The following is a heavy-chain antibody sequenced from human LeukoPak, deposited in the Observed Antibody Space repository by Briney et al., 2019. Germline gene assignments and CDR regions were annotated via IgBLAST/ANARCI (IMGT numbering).Heavy chain of an antibody. CDR3: AKGYYGDFELDAFDI. CDR1: GFTFDDYA. D-gene: IGHD4-17*01. Sequence: GGSLRLSCAASGFTFDDYAMNWVRQAPGKGLEWVSGISWNRGSIGYADSVKGRFTISRDNAKNSLYLQMNSLRAEDTALYYCAKGYYGDFELDAFDIWGQGTMVTVSS. V-gene: IGHV3-9*01. J-gene: IGHJ3*02. CDR2: ISWNRGSI.